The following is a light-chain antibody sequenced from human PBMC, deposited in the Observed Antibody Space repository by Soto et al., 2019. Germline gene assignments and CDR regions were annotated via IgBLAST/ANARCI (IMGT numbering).Light chain of an antibody. Sequence: EIVLTQSPGTLSFSPGERATLSCRASQTIRNNYLAWYQQRPGQAPRLLIYDASMRATGIPARFSGSGSGTDFTLTISRLEPEDFALYYCQQYGSSRPLTSGGGSKVDIX. J-gene: IGKJ4*01. CDR1: QTIRNNY. CDR3: QQYGSSRPLT. CDR2: DAS. V-gene: IGKV3-20*01.